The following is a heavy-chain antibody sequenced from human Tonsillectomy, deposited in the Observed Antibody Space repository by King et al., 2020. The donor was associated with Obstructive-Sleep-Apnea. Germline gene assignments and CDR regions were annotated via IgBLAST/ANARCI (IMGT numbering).Heavy chain of an antibody. CDR2: SHYSGGP. CDR3: VRRRTVTRRGDPFDI. V-gene: IGHV4-59*08. D-gene: IGHD4-17*01. CDR1: GDSVSSYQ. Sequence: QLQESGPGLLKPSETLSLICSVSGDSVSSYQWTWIRQPPGKGLEWVASSHYSGGPYYNPSLASRVGISVDASRIQFSLTLDSVTASDTAVYFCVRRRTVTRRGDPFDIWGQGTMVTVSS. J-gene: IGHJ3*02.